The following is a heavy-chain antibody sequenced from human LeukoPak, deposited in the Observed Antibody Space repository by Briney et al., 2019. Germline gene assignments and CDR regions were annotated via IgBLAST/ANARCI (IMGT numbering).Heavy chain of an antibody. CDR1: GFTFSSYA. CDR3: ARGSDSYDGDAFDI. Sequence: GGSLRLSCAASGFTFSSYAMHWVRQAPGKGLEWVAVISYDGSNKYYADSVKGRFTISRDNSKNTLYLQMNSLRAEDTAVYYCARGSDSYDGDAFDIWGQGTMVTVSS. J-gene: IGHJ3*02. CDR2: ISYDGSNK. D-gene: IGHD5-18*01. V-gene: IGHV3-30*04.